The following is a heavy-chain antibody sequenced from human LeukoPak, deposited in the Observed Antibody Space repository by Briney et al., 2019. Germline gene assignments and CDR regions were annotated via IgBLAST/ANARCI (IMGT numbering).Heavy chain of an antibody. CDR2: ISSSSSTI. D-gene: IGHD6-13*01. CDR1: GFTFSSYS. V-gene: IGHV3-48*01. Sequence: PGGSLGLSCAASGFTFSSYSMNWVRQAPGKGLEWVSYISSSSSTIYYADSVKGRFTISRDNAKNSLYLQMNSLRAEDTAVYYCASSIAAAGRDWGQGTLVTVSS. CDR3: ASSIAAAGRD. J-gene: IGHJ4*02.